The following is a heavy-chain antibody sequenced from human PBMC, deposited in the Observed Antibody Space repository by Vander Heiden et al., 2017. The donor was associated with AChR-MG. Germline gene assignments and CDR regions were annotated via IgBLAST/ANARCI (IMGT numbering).Heavy chain of an antibody. D-gene: IGHD2-2*01. V-gene: IGHV5-10-1*03. CDR1: GYSFTSYW. J-gene: IGHJ4*02. Sequence: EVHLVQSGAAVKKPGESLRISCKASGYSFTSYWISWGRQMPGKGLEWMGRIDPSDSYTNYSPSFQGHVTISADKSISTAYLQWSSLKASDTAMYYCAVHCSSTSCKFGYWGQGTLVTVSS. CDR3: AVHCSSTSCKFGY. CDR2: IDPSDSYT.